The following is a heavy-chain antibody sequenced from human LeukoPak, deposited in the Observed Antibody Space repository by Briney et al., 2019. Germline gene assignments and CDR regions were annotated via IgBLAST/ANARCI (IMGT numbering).Heavy chain of an antibody. J-gene: IGHJ6*02. CDR2: ISSSSSTI. D-gene: IGHD4-17*01. CDR1: GFTFSSYS. Sequence: AGSLRRSCAAYGFTFSSYSMSWLRQAPGKGLEWVSYISSSSSTIYYADSVKGRFTISRDNAKNSLYLQMNSLRAEDTAVYYCARRGDYAGGLGYYGMDVWGQGTTVTVSS. CDR3: ARRGDYAGGLGYYGMDV. V-gene: IGHV3-48*01.